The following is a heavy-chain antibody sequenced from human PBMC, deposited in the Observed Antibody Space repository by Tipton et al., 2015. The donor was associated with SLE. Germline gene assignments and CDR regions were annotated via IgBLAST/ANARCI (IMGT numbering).Heavy chain of an antibody. CDR1: GFTLSDYY. CDR2: INDFGSVT. V-gene: IGHV3-11*04. J-gene: IGHJ1*01. CDR3: ARRFLYDGFQV. D-gene: IGHD2-2*02. Sequence: SLRLSCAASGFTLSDYYMTWIRQAPGKGLEWVSYINDFGSVTYYAVSVKSRIIINPDTSKNQFSLQLTSVTPEDTAVYYCARRFLYDGFQVWGQGTLVTVSS.